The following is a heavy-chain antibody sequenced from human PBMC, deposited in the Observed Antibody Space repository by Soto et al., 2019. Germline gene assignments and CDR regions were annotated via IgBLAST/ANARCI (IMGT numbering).Heavy chain of an antibody. CDR1: GFIFNNYW. D-gene: IGHD2-15*01. Sequence: PGGSLRLSCAASGFIFNNYWMSWVRQAPGKGLEWVANIRQDGNEKYYVDSVKGRFTISRDNTKNSLSLQMNSLRGEDTAVYYCARLAYCSGATCLLYFDLWGQGTLVTVS. J-gene: IGHJ4*02. CDR3: ARLAYCSGATCLLYFDL. V-gene: IGHV3-7*01. CDR2: IRQDGNEK.